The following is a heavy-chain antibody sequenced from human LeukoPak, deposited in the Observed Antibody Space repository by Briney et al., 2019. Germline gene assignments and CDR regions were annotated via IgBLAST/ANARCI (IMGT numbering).Heavy chain of an antibody. Sequence: PGGSLRLSCAAPGFTFSSYAMRLVRQAPGKGLEWVSAISGSGGSTYYADSVKGRFTISRDNSKNTLYLQMNSLRAEDTAVYYCAKDQIYGDLQHDYWGQGTLVTVSS. CDR1: GFTFSSYA. CDR3: AKDQIYGDLQHDY. D-gene: IGHD4-17*01. V-gene: IGHV3-23*01. CDR2: ISGSGGST. J-gene: IGHJ4*02.